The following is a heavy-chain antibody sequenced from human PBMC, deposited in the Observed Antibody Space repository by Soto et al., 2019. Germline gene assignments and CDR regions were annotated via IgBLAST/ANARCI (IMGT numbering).Heavy chain of an antibody. CDR1: GFTFSSYA. Sequence: GGSLRLSCAASGFTFSSYAMSWVRQAPGKGPEWVSAISGSGGSTYYADSVKGRFTIPRDNSKNTLYLQMNSLRAEDTAVYYCAYSSTPFEYWGQGTLVTVSS. V-gene: IGHV3-23*01. D-gene: IGHD6-13*01. J-gene: IGHJ4*02. CDR2: ISGSGGST. CDR3: AYSSTPFEY.